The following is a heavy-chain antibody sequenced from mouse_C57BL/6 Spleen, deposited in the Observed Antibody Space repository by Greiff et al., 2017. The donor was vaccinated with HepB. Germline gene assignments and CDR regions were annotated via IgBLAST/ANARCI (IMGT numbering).Heavy chain of an antibody. CDR2: IRSKSNNYAT. J-gene: IGHJ2*01. D-gene: IGHD2-4*01. CDR3: VRQGDYDPYFDY. CDR1: GFSFNTYA. V-gene: IGHV10-1*01. Sequence: EVMLVESGGGLVQPKGSLKLSCAASGFSFNTYAMNWVRQAPGKGLEWVARIRSKSNNYATYYADSVKDRFTISRDDSESMLYLQMNNLKTEDTAMYYCVRQGDYDPYFDYWGQGTTLTVSS.